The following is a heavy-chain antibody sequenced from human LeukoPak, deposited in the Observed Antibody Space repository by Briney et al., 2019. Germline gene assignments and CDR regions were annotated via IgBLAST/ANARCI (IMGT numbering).Heavy chain of an antibody. CDR1: GGSISSSSYY. V-gene: IGHV4-39*01. D-gene: IGHD6-6*01. Sequence: PSETLSLTCAVSGGSISSSSYYWGWIRQPPGKGLEWIGSIYYSGSTYYNPSLKSRVTISVDTSKNQFSLKLSSVTAADTAVYYCARSEYSSSSPLDAFDIWGQGTMVTVSS. CDR3: ARSEYSSSSPLDAFDI. J-gene: IGHJ3*02. CDR2: IYYSGST.